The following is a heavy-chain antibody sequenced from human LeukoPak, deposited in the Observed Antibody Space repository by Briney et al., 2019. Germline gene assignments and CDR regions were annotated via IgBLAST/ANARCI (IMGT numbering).Heavy chain of an antibody. CDR1: GFIFSSYS. Sequence: PGGSLRLSCAASGFIFSSYSMNWVRQAPGKGLEWVSSISSSSSYIYYADSVKGRFTISRDNAKNSLYLQMNSLRAEDTAVYYCARHRGIGSGLDYWGQGTLVTVSS. V-gene: IGHV3-21*01. D-gene: IGHD6-19*01. CDR3: ARHRGIGSGLDY. CDR2: ISSSSSYI. J-gene: IGHJ4*02.